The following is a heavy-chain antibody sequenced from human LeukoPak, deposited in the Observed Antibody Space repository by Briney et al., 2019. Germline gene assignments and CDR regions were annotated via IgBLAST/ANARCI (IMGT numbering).Heavy chain of an antibody. CDR3: GLDV. CDR1: GVSISSHY. D-gene: IGHD6-13*01. J-gene: IGHJ6*02. Sequence: PSQTLSLTCTVSGVSISSHYWSWIRQPPGKGLEWIGYIFNSGSTNYNPSLRSRVTLSLDTSKNQFSLKVFCARAINGYPLYYGLDVWGPGTTVTVSS. CDR2: IFNSGST. V-gene: IGHV4-59*11.